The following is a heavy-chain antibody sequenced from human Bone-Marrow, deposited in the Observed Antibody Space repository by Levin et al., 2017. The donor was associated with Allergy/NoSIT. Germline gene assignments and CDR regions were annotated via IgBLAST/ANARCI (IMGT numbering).Heavy chain of an antibody. CDR1: GFTFSSYG. J-gene: IGHJ6*02. D-gene: IGHD5-12*01. V-gene: IGHV3-30*18. CDR3: AKVGRYSGYDVTQTGYGPNYGMDV. Sequence: GGSLRLSCAASGFTFSSYGMHWVRQAPGKGLEWVAVISYDGSNKYYADSVKGRFTISRDNSKNTLYLQMNSLRAEDTAVYYCAKVGRYSGYDVTQTGYGPNYGMDVWGQGTTVTVSS. CDR2: ISYDGSNK.